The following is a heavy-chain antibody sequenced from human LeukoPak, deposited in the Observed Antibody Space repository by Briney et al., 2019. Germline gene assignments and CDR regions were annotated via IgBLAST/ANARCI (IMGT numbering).Heavy chain of an antibody. CDR3: ARDYADYYFDY. Sequence: GGSLRLSCAPSGFTFSSYSMNWVRQAPGKGLKWVSSISSSSSYIYYADSVKGRFTISRDNAKNSLYLQMNSLRAEDTAVYYCARDYADYYFDYWGQGTLVTLSS. CDR1: GFTFSSYS. V-gene: IGHV3-21*01. J-gene: IGHJ4*02. D-gene: IGHD2-2*01. CDR2: ISSSSSYI.